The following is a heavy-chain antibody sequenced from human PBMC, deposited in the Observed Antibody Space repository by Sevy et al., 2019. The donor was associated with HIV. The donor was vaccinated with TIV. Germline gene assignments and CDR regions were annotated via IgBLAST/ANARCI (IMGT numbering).Heavy chain of an antibody. D-gene: IGHD2-21*02. CDR2: ISYDGSKK. Sequence: LSLTCAASGFTFSSYALLWVRQAPGKGLEWVSLISYDGSKKYYSDSVKGRSAISRDESKTTLFLQMNSLRSEDTAIYYCARVGVSYCTDDCYHRFDYWGRGTLVTVSS. V-gene: IGHV3-30*09. J-gene: IGHJ4*02. CDR1: GFTFSSYA. CDR3: ARVGVSYCTDDCYHRFDY.